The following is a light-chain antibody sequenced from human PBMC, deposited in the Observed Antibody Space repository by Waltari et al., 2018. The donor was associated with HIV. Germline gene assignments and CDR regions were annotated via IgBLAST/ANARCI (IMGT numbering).Light chain of an antibody. J-gene: IGLJ2*01. V-gene: IGLV2-23*02. Sequence: QSALTQPASVSGSPGQSITISCPGPSSHVGAYNLLSWYQQHPGKAPKLMIFELTKPPSGISDRFSGSRSGNTASLTISGLQAEDEGDYYCCSYTGTGVVFGGGTKLTVL. CDR2: ELT. CDR3: CSYTGTGVV. CDR1: SSHVGAYNL.